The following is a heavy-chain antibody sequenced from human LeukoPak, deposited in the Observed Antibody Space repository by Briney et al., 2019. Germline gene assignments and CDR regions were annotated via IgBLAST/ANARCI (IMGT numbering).Heavy chain of an antibody. V-gene: IGHV3-30*18. J-gene: IGHJ4*02. D-gene: IGHD2-8*01. Sequence: PGVSLRLSCTASGFTFNTHGMHWVRQVPGKGLEWVAVISHDGTVQHYADSVKGRFTISRDNSDNTLYLQMNSLRDEDTAMYYCAKEGTRMASSYFDYWGQGTLITVSS. CDR2: ISHDGTVQ. CDR1: GFTFNTHG. CDR3: AKEGTRMASSYFDY.